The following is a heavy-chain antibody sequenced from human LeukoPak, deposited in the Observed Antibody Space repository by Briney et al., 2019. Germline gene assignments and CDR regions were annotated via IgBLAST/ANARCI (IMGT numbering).Heavy chain of an antibody. CDR3: AREAMEPKYDFWSGRIKNWFDP. J-gene: IGHJ5*02. V-gene: IGHV4-39*07. D-gene: IGHD3-3*01. CDR1: GFTFSSYN. Sequence: GSLRLSCAASGFTFSSYNMNWVRQAPGKGLEGIGTIYYSGTNYYDPSLKSRVTISVDTSKNQFSLKLSSVTAADTAVYYCAREAMEPKYDFWSGRIKNWFDPWGQGTLVTVST. CDR2: IYYSGTN.